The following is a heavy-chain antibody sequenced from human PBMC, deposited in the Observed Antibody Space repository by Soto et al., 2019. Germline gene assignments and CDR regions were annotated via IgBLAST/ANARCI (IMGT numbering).Heavy chain of an antibody. D-gene: IGHD2-15*01. Sequence: QLQLQESGPGLVKPSETLSLTCTVSGGSISSSSYYWGWIRQPPGKGLEWIGSIYYSGSTYYNPSLKSRVTISVDTYKNQFSLKLGSVTAADTAVYYCARHGAVVAATEAFDIWGQGTMVTVSS. CDR1: GGSISSSSYY. CDR2: IYYSGST. CDR3: ARHGAVVAATEAFDI. J-gene: IGHJ3*02. V-gene: IGHV4-39*01.